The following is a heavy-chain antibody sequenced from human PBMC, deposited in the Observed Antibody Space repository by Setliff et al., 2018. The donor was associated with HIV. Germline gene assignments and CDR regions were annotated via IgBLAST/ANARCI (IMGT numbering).Heavy chain of an antibody. CDR2: INHSGST. V-gene: IGHV4-34*01. CDR3: AAWGPRYSYAPYFFDS. J-gene: IGHJ4*02. D-gene: IGHD5-18*01. CDR1: GESFSPYY. Sequence: PSETLSLTCAVYGESFSPYYWNWIRQSPGKGLEWIGEINHSGSTNYSPSLKSRVTISVDASRNQFSLRLSSVTAADTAVYYCAAWGPRYSYAPYFFDSWGQGTLVTVSS.